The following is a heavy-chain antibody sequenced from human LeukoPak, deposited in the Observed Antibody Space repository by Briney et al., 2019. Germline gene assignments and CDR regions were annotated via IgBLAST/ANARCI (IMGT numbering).Heavy chain of an antibody. Sequence: KSSDTLSLTCTVSNGSISSYYWNLIRQPAGKGLEWIGRIYTSGSTNYNPSLKSRVTMSVDTSKNQFSLKLSSVNAADTAVYSCARGYLDRAFDIWGKGTMVTVSS. CDR3: ARGYLDRAFDI. D-gene: IGHD5-18*01. V-gene: IGHV4-4*07. CDR1: NGSISSYY. J-gene: IGHJ3*02. CDR2: IYTSGST.